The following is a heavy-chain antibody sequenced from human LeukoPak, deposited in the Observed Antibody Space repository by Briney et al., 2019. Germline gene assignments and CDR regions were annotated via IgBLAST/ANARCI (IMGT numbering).Heavy chain of an antibody. D-gene: IGHD6-13*01. V-gene: IGHV3-23*01. CDR2: ISGSGGST. CDR1: GFTFSSYG. CDR3: ARGIAAAGTLI. J-gene: IGHJ3*02. Sequence: GGSLRLSCAASGFTFSSYGMSWVRQAPGKGLEWVSAISGSGGSTYYTDSVKGRFTISRDNAKNSLYLQMNSLRAEDTAVYYCARGIAAAGTLIWGQGTMVTVSS.